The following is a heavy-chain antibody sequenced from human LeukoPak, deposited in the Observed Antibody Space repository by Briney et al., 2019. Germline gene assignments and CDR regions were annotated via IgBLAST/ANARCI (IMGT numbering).Heavy chain of an antibody. CDR1: GFTFSSYG. CDR2: ISYDGSNK. Sequence: HPGGSLRLSCAASGFTFSSYGMHWVRQAPGKGLEWVAVISYDGSNKYYADSVKGRFTISRDNSKNTLYLQMNSLRAEDTAVYYCAKDVGYCSSTSCYNNIWGQGTMVTVSS. CDR3: AKDVGYCSSTSCYNNI. J-gene: IGHJ3*02. V-gene: IGHV3-30*18. D-gene: IGHD2-2*02.